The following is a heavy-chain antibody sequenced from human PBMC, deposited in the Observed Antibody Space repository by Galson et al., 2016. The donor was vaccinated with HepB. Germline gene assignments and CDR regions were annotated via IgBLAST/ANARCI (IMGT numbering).Heavy chain of an antibody. CDR1: GYYFTTYW. J-gene: IGHJ4*02. D-gene: IGHD4-17*01. CDR2: IHPADSET. Sequence: QSGAEVKKPGESLKISCKGSGYYFTTYWVGWVRQMPGKGLEWMGIIHPADSETRYSPSFQGLVTISVDKSTTTAYLQWSSLRASDTAMYYCARHTSETTSWLADYYFDHWGQGTLVTVSS. V-gene: IGHV5-51*01. CDR3: ARHTSETTSWLADYYFDH.